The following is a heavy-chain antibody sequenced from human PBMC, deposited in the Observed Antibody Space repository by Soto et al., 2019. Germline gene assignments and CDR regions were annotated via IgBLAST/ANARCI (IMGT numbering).Heavy chain of an antibody. J-gene: IGHJ4*02. CDR2: ISYDGSSK. CDR1: GFTFSSYA. Sequence: GESLKISCAVSGFTFSSYAMHWVRQAPGKGLEWVAVISYDGSSKFYADSVKGRFTISRDNSKYMVYLQMSSLRAEDTAVYYCARRAVSGKSSLGTVDDWGQGPLGTVSS. D-gene: IGHD6-19*01. V-gene: IGHV3-30-3*01. CDR3: ARRAVSGKSSLGTVDD.